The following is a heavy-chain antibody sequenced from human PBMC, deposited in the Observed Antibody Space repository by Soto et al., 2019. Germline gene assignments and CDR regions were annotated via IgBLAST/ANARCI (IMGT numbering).Heavy chain of an antibody. J-gene: IGHJ6*02. CDR1: GGSFSGYY. CDR2: INHSGST. V-gene: IGHV4-34*01. D-gene: IGHD3-22*01. Sequence: PSETLSLTCAVYGGSFSGYYWSWIRQPPGKGLEWIGEINHSGSTNYNPSLKSRVTISVDTSKNQFSLKLSSVTAADTAVYYCARHYYDSSGYYRHYYYYGMDVWGQGTTVTVSS. CDR3: ARHYYDSSGYYRHYYYYGMDV.